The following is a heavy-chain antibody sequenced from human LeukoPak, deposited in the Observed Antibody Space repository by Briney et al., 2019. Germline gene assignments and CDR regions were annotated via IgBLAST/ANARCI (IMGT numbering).Heavy chain of an antibody. CDR1: GYTFTGYY. D-gene: IGHD6-19*01. CDR3: ARDDIAVAGPGDY. Sequence: GASVKVSCKASGYTFTGYYMHWVRQAPGQGLEWMGWINPNSSGTNYAQKFQGRVTMTRDTSISTAYMELSRLRSDDTAVYYCARDDIAVAGPGDYWGQGTLVTVSS. J-gene: IGHJ4*02. CDR2: INPNSSGT. V-gene: IGHV1-2*02.